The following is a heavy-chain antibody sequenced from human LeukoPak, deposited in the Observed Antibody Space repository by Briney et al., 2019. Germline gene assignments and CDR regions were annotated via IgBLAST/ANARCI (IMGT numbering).Heavy chain of an antibody. CDR2: ITSSSSYI. Sequence: GGSLRLSCAASGFTFSTYTMNWVRQAPGKGLEWVSSITSSSSYIYYADSVKGRFTISRDNAKNSLYLQMNSLRAEDTAVYYCARDSLGGYPLDYWGQGTLVTVSS. CDR3: ARDSLGGYPLDY. D-gene: IGHD3-16*02. V-gene: IGHV3-21*01. CDR1: GFTFSTYT. J-gene: IGHJ4*02.